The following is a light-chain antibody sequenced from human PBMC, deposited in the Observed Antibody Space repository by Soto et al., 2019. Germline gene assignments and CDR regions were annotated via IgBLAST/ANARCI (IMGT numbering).Light chain of an antibody. V-gene: IGKV1-9*01. J-gene: IGKJ4*01. Sequence: DIQLTQSPSFLSASVGDKVTITCRASQAISSSLAWYQQNPGKAPKLLIYAASTLQSGVPSRFSGSGSGTEFTLTISSLQPEDFATYYCQQLNSYPLTFGRGAKVEI. CDR2: AAS. CDR1: QAISSS. CDR3: QQLNSYPLT.